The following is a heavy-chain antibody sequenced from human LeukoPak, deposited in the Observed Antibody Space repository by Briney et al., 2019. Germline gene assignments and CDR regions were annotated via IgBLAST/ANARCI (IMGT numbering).Heavy chain of an antibody. CDR3: ARGRQVGNTGYYFDY. CDR1: GGSINSNY. D-gene: IGHD1-26*01. CDR2: ISYNGST. Sequence: KTSETLSLTCTVPGGSINSNYWSWIRQPPEKGLEWIGYISYNGSTNYNPSLKSRVTISLDTSKSQFSLNLNSVTAADTAVYYCARGRQVGNTGYYFDYWGQGTLVTVSS. V-gene: IGHV4-59*01. J-gene: IGHJ4*02.